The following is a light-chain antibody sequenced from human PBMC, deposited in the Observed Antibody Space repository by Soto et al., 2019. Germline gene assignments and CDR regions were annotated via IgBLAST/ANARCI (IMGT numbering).Light chain of an antibody. CDR3: QQYNSYST. V-gene: IGKV1-5*03. CDR2: KAS. J-gene: IGKJ1*01. CDR1: QSISSW. Sequence: DIQMTQSPSTLSASVGDRVTITCRPSQSISSWFACYQQKPGKAPKLMIYKASSLESGVPSRFSGSGSGTEFILTISCLQPDDFATYYCQQYNSYSTFGQGTKVEIK.